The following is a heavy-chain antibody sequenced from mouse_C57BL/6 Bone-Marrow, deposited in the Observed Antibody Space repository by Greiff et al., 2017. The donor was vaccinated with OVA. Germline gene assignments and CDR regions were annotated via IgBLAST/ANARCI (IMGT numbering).Heavy chain of an antibody. CDR2: ILPGSGST. V-gene: IGHV1-9*01. D-gene: IGHD2-3*01. CDR1: GYTFTGYW. J-gene: IGHJ3*01. CDR3: ALYDGYFPWFAY. Sequence: QVQLQQPGAELMKPGASVKLSCKATGYTFTGYWIEWVKQRPGHGLEWIGEILPGSGSTNYNEKFKGKATFTADTSSNTAYMQLSSLTTEDSAIYYCALYDGYFPWFAYWGQGTLVTVSA.